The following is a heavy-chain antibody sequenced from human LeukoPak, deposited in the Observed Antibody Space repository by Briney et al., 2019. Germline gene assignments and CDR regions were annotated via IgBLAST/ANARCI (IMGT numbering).Heavy chain of an antibody. D-gene: IGHD2-21*02. CDR1: GFTFSSFA. CDR3: SRDGDVTGETFDY. Sequence: PGRSLRLSCAASGFTFSSFAMHWARQAPGKGLEWVTVMSSDGRKEFYADSVKGRFTISRDNSKSTLFLQMSSLRPEDTAVYYCSRDGDVTGETFDYWGQGTLVTVSP. J-gene: IGHJ4*02. V-gene: IGHV3-30*15. CDR2: MSSDGRKE.